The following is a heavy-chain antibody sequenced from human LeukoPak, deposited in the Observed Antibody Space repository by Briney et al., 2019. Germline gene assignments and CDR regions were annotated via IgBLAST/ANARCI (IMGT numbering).Heavy chain of an antibody. D-gene: IGHD1-26*01. CDR1: GGSISSSNW. CDR2: IYHSGST. Sequence: SETLSLTCAVSGGSISSSNWWSWVRQPPGKGLEWIGEIYHSGSTNYNPSLKSRVTISVDKSKNQFSLKLSSVTAADTAAYYCARIQRGSIVGAANWFDPWGQGTLVTVSS. V-gene: IGHV4-4*02. CDR3: ARIQRGSIVGAANWFDP. J-gene: IGHJ5*02.